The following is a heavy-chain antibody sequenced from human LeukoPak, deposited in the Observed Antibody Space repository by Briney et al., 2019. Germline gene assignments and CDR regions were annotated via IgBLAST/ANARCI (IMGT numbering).Heavy chain of an antibody. J-gene: IGHJ4*02. V-gene: IGHV4-34*01. Sequence: SETLSLTCAVYGGSFSGYYWSWIRQPPGKGLEWIGEINHSGSTNYNPSLKSRVTISVDTSKNQFSLKLSSVTAADTAVYYCAAPNDSSGHKTFDYWGQGTLVTVSS. CDR3: AAPNDSSGHKTFDY. CDR1: GGSFSGYY. D-gene: IGHD3-22*01. CDR2: INHSGST.